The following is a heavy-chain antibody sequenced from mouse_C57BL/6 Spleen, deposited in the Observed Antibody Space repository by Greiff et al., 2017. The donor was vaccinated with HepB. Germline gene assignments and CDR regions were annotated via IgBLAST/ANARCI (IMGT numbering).Heavy chain of an antibody. CDR1: GYTFTSYW. Sequence: VQLQQPGAELVMPGASVKLSCKASGYTFTSYWMHWVKQRPGQGLEWIGEIDPSDSYTNYNQKFKGKSTLTVDKSSSTAYMQLSSLTSEDSAVYYCARLGLRFYYAMDYWGQGTSVTVSS. V-gene: IGHV1-69*01. CDR3: ARLGLRFYYAMDY. CDR2: IDPSDSYT. D-gene: IGHD2-4*01. J-gene: IGHJ4*01.